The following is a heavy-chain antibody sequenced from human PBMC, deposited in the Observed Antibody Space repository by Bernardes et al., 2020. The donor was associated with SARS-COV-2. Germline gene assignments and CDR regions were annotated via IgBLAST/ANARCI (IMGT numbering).Heavy chain of an antibody. J-gene: IGHJ1*01. CDR3: ATVQSSGVEGGAQAFEYFQH. Sequence: ASVKVSCKVSGYTLTELSMHWVRQAPGKGLEWMGGFDPEDGETIYAQKFQGRVTMTEDTSTDTAYMELSSLRSEDTAVYYCATVQSSGVEGGAQAFEYFQHWGQGTLVTVSS. CDR1: GYTLTELS. CDR2: FDPEDGET. V-gene: IGHV1-24*01. D-gene: IGHD6-19*01.